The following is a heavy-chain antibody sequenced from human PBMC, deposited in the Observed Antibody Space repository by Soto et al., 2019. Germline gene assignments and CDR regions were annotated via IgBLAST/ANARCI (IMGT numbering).Heavy chain of an antibody. CDR3: AKAGGFGVLSWFDP. V-gene: IGHV3-9*01. J-gene: IGHJ5*01. D-gene: IGHD3-3*01. CDR2: ISWNSDNI. CDR1: GFTFDDYA. Sequence: EVQVVESGGGLVQPGRSLRLSCAASGFTFDDYAMHWVRQAPGQRLEWVSGISWNSDNIGYADSVKGRFTISRDNAKNSLYLQMNSLRADDTAFYYCAKAGGFGVLSWFDPWGQGTLVTVSS.